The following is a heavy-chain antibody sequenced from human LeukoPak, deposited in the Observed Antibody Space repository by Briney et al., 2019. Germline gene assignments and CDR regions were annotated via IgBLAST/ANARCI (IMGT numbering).Heavy chain of an antibody. D-gene: IGHD5/OR15-5a*01. CDR3: ARDMLYDLRSGYYGMDV. V-gene: IGHV1-18*01. Sequence: ASVKVSCKASGYTFTSYGISWVRQAPGQGLEWMGWISAYNGNTNYAQKLQGRATMTTDTSTSTAYMELRSLRSDDTAVYYCARDMLYDLRSGYYGMDVWGQGTTVTVSS. J-gene: IGHJ6*02. CDR2: ISAYNGNT. CDR1: GYTFTSYG.